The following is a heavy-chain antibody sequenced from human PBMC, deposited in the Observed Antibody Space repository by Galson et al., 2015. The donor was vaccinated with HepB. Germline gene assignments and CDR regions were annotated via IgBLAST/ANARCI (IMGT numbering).Heavy chain of an antibody. J-gene: IGHJ4*02. Sequence: SLRLSCAASGFTFSSYFMSWVRQAPGKGLEWVSAISGSGGSTYYADSVKGRFTISRDNSKNTLYLRMNSLRAEDTAVYYCAGGSSWYSLSAHPHFDYWGQGTLVTVSS. CDR1: GFTFSSYF. CDR3: AGGSSWYSLSAHPHFDY. V-gene: IGHV3-23*01. CDR2: ISGSGGST. D-gene: IGHD6-13*01.